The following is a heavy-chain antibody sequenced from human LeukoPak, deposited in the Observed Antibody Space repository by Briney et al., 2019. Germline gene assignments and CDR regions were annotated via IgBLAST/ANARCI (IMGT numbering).Heavy chain of an antibody. CDR1: GGTFSSYA. J-gene: IGHJ4*02. CDR2: IIPIFGTA. V-gene: IGHV1-69*13. CDR3: ARGVVRDYYDSSGYQTDHY. Sequence: GASVKVSCKASGGTFSSYAISWVRQAPGQGLEWMGGIIPIFGTANYAQKFQGRVTITADESTSTAYMELSSLRAEDTAVYYCARGVVRDYYDSSGYQTDHYWGQGTLVTVSS. D-gene: IGHD3-22*01.